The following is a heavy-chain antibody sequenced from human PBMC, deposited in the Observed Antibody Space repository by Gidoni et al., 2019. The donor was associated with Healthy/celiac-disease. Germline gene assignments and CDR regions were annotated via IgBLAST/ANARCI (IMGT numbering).Heavy chain of an antibody. D-gene: IGHD1-26*01. Sequence: QVQLQESGPGLVKPSETLSLTCTVSGGSISSYYWSWIRQPPGKGLEWIGYIYYSGSTNYKPSLKSRVTISVDTSKNQFSLKLSSVTAADTAVYYCARSYRVLYYFDYWGQGTLVTVSS. CDR1: GGSISSYY. J-gene: IGHJ4*02. CDR2: IYYSGST. V-gene: IGHV4-59*01. CDR3: ARSYRVLYYFDY.